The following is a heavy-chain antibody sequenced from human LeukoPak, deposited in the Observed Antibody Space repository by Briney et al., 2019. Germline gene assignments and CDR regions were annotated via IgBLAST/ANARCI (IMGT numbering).Heavy chain of an antibody. V-gene: IGHV1-2*02. CDR1: GYTFTGYY. CDR2: INPNSGGT. CDR3: ARVTTYGRGAFDI. Sequence: GASVKVSCKASGYTFTGYYMHWVRQAPGQGLEWMGWINPNSGGTNYAQKFQGRVTMTRDTSISTAYMELSRLRSDDTAVYYCARVTTYGRGAFDIWGQGTMVTVSS. J-gene: IGHJ3*02. D-gene: IGHD4-11*01.